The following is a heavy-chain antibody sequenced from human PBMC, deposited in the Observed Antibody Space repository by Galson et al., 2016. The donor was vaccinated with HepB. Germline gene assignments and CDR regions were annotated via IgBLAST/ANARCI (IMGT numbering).Heavy chain of an antibody. D-gene: IGHD3-10*01. Sequence: SETLSLTCTVSGGSITSSGYYWGWLRQPPGKGLEWIGSVYYSGSTYYNPSLKSRVTISVDTSKNQFSLKLNSVTAADTAVYYCARRGPTYYYGMDVWGQGTTVTVSS. CDR1: GGSITSSGYY. CDR3: ARRGPTYYYGMDV. V-gene: IGHV4-39*01. J-gene: IGHJ6*02. CDR2: VYYSGST.